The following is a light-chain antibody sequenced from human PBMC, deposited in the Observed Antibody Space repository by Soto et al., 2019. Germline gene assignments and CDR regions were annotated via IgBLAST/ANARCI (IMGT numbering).Light chain of an antibody. V-gene: IGLV1-40*01. Sequence: QSVLTQPPSVSGAPGQRVTISCTGSSSNIGAGCDVHWYQQLPGTAPKLLIYGNSNRPSGVPDRFSGSKSGTSASLAITGLQAEDEADYYCQSYDRSLSGYVFGSGTKVTV. CDR2: GNS. J-gene: IGLJ1*01. CDR3: QSYDRSLSGYV. CDR1: SSNIGAGCD.